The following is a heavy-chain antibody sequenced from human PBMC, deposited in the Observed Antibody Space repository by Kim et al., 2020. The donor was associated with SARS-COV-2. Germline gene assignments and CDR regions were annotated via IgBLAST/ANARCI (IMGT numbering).Heavy chain of an antibody. J-gene: IGHJ3*02. V-gene: IGHV4-34*01. CDR2: INHSGST. CDR3: ARAGMSNDAFDI. Sequence: SETLSLTCAVYGGSFSGYYWSWIRQPPGKGLEWIGEINHSGSTNYNPSLKSRVTISVDTSKNQFSLKLSSVTAADTAVYYCARAGMSNDAFDIWGQGTMVTVSS. CDR1: GGSFSGYY. D-gene: IGHD3-10*01.